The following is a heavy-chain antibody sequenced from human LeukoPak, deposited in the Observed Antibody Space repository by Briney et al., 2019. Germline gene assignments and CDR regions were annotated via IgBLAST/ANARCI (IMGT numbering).Heavy chain of an antibody. V-gene: IGHV1-2*02. CDR3: ARSLYVRGVKIEDY. CDR1: GFTFTDHY. CDR2: IGPHSTFT. J-gene: IGHJ4*02. D-gene: IGHD3-10*01. Sequence: GASVKVSCKSSGFTFTDHYIHWVRQGPGQGLEWMGYIGPHSTFTSSPQEFQGRVTMTRDASMSTAYMELTRLTSDDTAVYYCARSLYVRGVKIEDYWGQGTLVTVSS.